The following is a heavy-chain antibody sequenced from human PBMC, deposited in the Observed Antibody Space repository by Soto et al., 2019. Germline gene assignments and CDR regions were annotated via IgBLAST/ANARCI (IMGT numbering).Heavy chain of an antibody. V-gene: IGHV3-23*01. CDR3: AKDLYPDGSGLVNWFDP. Sequence: QPGGSLRLSCAASGFTFSSYAMSWVRQSPGKGLEWVSAISGSGGSTYYADSVKGRFTISRGNSKNTLYLQMNSLRAEDTAVYYCAKDLYPDGSGLVNWFDPWGQGTLVTVSS. J-gene: IGHJ5*02. CDR1: GFTFSSYA. D-gene: IGHD3-10*01. CDR2: ISGSGGST.